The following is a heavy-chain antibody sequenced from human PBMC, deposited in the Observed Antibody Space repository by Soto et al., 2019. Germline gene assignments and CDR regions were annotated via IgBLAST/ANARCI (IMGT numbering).Heavy chain of an antibody. Sequence: PGGSLRLSCAASGFTFSSYGMHWVRQAPGKGLEWVAVISYDGSNKYYADSVKGRFTISRDNSKNTLYLQMNSLRAEDTAVYYLAKAAWNTTMVKDLDYYGMDVWGQGTTVTVSS. J-gene: IGHJ6*02. V-gene: IGHV3-30*18. CDR2: ISYDGSNK. CDR3: AKAAWNTTMVKDLDYYGMDV. D-gene: IGHD5-18*01. CDR1: GFTFSSYG.